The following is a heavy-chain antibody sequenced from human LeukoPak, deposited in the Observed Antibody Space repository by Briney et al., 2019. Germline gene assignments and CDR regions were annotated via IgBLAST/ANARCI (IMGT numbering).Heavy chain of an antibody. V-gene: IGHV4-38-2*01. D-gene: IGHD3-22*01. CDR1: GYSISSGYY. CDR3: ASNYYDGSGGGAFDI. Sequence: SETLSLTCAVSGYSISSGYYWGWIRRPPGKGLEWIGSIYYSGSTYYNPSLKSRVTISVDTSKNHFSLKLSSVTAADTAVYYCASNYYDGSGGGAFDIWGQGTMVTVSS. J-gene: IGHJ3*02. CDR2: IYYSGST.